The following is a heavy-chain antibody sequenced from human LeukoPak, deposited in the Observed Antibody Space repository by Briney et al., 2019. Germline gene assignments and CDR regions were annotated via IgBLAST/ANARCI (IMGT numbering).Heavy chain of an antibody. V-gene: IGHV4-59*05. J-gene: IGHJ4*02. Sequence: SETLSLTCTVSGGSIRSYYWSWIRQPPGKGLEWIGSIYYSGSTYYNPSLKSRVTISVDTSKNQFSLKLSSVTAADTAVYYCARHGIAVAGHFDYWGQGTLVTVSS. D-gene: IGHD6-19*01. CDR1: GGSIRSYY. CDR2: IYYSGST. CDR3: ARHGIAVAGHFDY.